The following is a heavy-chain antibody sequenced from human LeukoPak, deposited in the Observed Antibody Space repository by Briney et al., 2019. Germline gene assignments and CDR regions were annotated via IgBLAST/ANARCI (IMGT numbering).Heavy chain of an antibody. D-gene: IGHD1-26*01. CDR3: ARGGGSYSLYYFDY. V-gene: IGHV4-30-4*01. Sequence: SETLSLTCTVSGGSISSGDYSWSWIRQPPGKGLEWIGYIYYSGSTYYNPSLKSRVTISVDTSKNQFSLKLSSVTAADTAVYYCARGGGSYSLYYFDYWGQGTLVTVSS. CDR1: GGSISSGDYS. CDR2: IYYSGST. J-gene: IGHJ4*02.